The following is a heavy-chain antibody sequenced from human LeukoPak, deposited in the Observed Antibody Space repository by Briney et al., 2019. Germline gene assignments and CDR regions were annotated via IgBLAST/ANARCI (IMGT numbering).Heavy chain of an antibody. CDR1: GGSISGYY. CDR2: IYSSGST. Sequence: SETLSLTCTVSGGSISGYYWSWIRQPPGKGLEWIVYIYSSGSTNSNPSLKSRVTISVDSSKNQFSLKLTSVTAADTAVYYCARRFDTSGWVDYWGQGTLVTVSS. D-gene: IGHD6-19*01. CDR3: ARRFDTSGWVDY. V-gene: IGHV4-59*08. J-gene: IGHJ4*02.